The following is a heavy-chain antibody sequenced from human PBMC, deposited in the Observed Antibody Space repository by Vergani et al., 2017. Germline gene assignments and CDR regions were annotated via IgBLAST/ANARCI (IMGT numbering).Heavy chain of an antibody. V-gene: IGHV4-39*01. J-gene: IGHJ4*02. CDR1: GGSISSSSYY. CDR3: ARHPIEYPYFDY. CDR2: IYYSGST. D-gene: IGHD2/OR15-2a*01. Sequence: QLQLQESGPGLVKPSETLSLTCTVSGGSISSSSYYWGWTRQPPGKGLEWIGSIYYSGSTYYNPSLKSRVTISVDTSKNQFSLKLSSVTAADTAVYYCARHPIEYPYFDYWGQGTLVTVSS.